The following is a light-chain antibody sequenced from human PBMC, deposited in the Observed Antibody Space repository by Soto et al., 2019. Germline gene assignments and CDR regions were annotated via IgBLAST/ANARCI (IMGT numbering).Light chain of an antibody. V-gene: IGLV2-14*01. CDR1: SSDVGNYNY. CDR3: SSYTSSSTLVV. J-gene: IGLJ2*01. CDR2: DVS. Sequence: QSALTQPASVSGSPGQSITISCTGTSSDVGNYNYVSWYQQHPGKAPKLMIYDVSSRPSGVSSRFSGSKSGNTASLTISGLQAEDEGDYYCSSYTSSSTLVVFGGGTKLTVL.